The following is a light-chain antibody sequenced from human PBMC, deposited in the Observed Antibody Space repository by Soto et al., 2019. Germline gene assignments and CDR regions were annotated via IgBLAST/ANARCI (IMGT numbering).Light chain of an antibody. CDR3: QQSYSPPPIT. J-gene: IGKJ5*01. CDR1: KTISNY. V-gene: IGKV1-39*01. CDR2: AAS. Sequence: DIHMAQSPSSLSASGGDRVTITCRASKTISNYLNWYQKKPGKAPQLLIYAASTLQRGVPTRFSGSGSGTDFTLTIGSLQPEDSATYYCQQSYSPPPITFGQGTRLEIK.